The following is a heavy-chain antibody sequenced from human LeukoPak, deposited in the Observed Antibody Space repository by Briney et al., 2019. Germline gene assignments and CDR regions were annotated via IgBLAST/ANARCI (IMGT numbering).Heavy chain of an antibody. J-gene: IGHJ4*02. CDR1: GGSISSYY. Sequence: SETLSLTCTVSGGSISSYYWSWIRQPAGKGLEWIGRISTRGSTDSDYNPSLKSRVTMSVDTSKNQFSLKVSSVTAADTAVYYCARPKDYGDYTYYFDFWGQGTLVTVSS. V-gene: IGHV4-4*07. CDR3: ARPKDYGDYTYYFDF. D-gene: IGHD4-17*01. CDR2: ISTRGSTDS.